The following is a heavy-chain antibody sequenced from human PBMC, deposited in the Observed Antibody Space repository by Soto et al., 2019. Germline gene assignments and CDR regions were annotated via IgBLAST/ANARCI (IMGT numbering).Heavy chain of an antibody. D-gene: IGHD6-19*01. CDR1: GYTFTGYY. J-gene: IGHJ1*01. Sequence: ASVTFSFTASGYTFTGYYMHWVRQATGQGLEWMGWINPNSGGTNYAQKFQGRVTMTRDTSISTAYMELSRLRSDDTAVYYCARVRIAVAGTRYFRHWGQGTLVTVSS. CDR2: INPNSGGT. CDR3: ARVRIAVAGTRYFRH. V-gene: IGHV1-2*02.